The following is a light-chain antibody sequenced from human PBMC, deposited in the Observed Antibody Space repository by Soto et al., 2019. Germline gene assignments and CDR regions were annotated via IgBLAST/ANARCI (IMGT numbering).Light chain of an antibody. CDR1: SSDVGGYNH. CDR2: DVS. Sequence: QSALTQPASVSGSPGQSITISCTGTSSDVGGYNHVSWYQQHPGKAPKLMIFDVSRRPSGVSNRFSGSTSGSTASLTISGLQAEDEAEYYCCSYVGATTYVFGSGTKVTVL. J-gene: IGLJ1*01. V-gene: IGLV2-23*02. CDR3: CSYVGATTYV.